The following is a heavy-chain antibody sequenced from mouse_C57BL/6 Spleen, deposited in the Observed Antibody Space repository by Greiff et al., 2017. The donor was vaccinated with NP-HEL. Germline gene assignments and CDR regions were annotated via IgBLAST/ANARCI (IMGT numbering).Heavy chain of an antibody. CDR1: GYAFSSSW. CDR2: IYPGDGDT. D-gene: IGHD1-1*01. V-gene: IGHV1-82*01. Sequence: VQLQQSGPELVKPGASVKISCKASGYAFSSSWMNWVKQRPGKGLEWIGRIYPGDGDTNYNGKFKGKATLTADKSSSTAYMQLSSLTSEDSAVYFCARGGLRYWYFDVWGTGTTVTVSS. J-gene: IGHJ1*03. CDR3: ARGGLRYWYFDV.